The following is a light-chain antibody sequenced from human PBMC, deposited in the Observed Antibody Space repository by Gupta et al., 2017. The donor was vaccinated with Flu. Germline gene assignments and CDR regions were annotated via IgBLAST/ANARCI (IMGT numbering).Light chain of an antibody. CDR3: NSRDRSGNHPV. Sequence: SSELTQDPAVSVGLGQTVRITCQGDSLRDYYASWYQQRPGQAPVLVIFGNNKRPSGIPDRFSGSSSANTASLTITGAQAEDEADYYCNSRDRSGNHPVFGGGTKVTVL. CDR1: SLRDYY. CDR2: GNN. V-gene: IGLV3-19*01. J-gene: IGLJ3*02.